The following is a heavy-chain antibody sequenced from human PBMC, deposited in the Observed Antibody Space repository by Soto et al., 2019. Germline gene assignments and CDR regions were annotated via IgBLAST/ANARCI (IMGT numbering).Heavy chain of an antibody. CDR2: IKSKPDGGTI. Sequence: VGSLRLSCAASGFTFSNAYMSWVCQAPGKGLEWVGRIKSKPDGGTIDYAAPVKGRFTISRDDSKNTLYLQMDSLKIEDTAVYYCATEVAAASPDDYWGQGTLVTVSS. CDR3: ATEVAAASPDDY. V-gene: IGHV3-15*01. CDR1: GFTFSNAY. J-gene: IGHJ4*02. D-gene: IGHD6-25*01.